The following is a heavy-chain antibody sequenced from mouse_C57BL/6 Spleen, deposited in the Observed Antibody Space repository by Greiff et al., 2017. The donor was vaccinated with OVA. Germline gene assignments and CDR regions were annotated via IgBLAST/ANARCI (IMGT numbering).Heavy chain of an antibody. CDR3: ARSTNWDGFAY. V-gene: IGHV1-54*01. CDR1: GYAFTNYL. J-gene: IGHJ3*01. CDR2: INPGSGGT. Sequence: QVQLQQSGAELVRPGTSVKVSCKASGYAFTNYLIEWVKQRPGQGLEWIGVINPGSGGTNYNEKFKGKATLTADKSSSTAYMQLSSLTSEDSAVYFCARSTNWDGFAYWGQGTLVTVSA. D-gene: IGHD4-1*01.